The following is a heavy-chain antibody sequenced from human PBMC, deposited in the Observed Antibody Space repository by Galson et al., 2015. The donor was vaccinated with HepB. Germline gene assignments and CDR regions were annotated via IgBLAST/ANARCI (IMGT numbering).Heavy chain of an antibody. CDR1: GGTFSTYP. V-gene: IGHV1-69*13. J-gene: IGHJ3*02. D-gene: IGHD2-21*01. Sequence: SVKVSCKASGGTFSTYPINWVRQAPGQGLEWMGRIIPFSGTTDYAQRFQGRLTLTADESTRTAYMEMASLTSEDTALYYCARELVGGGAAFDIWGQGEIVGVSS. CDR2: IIPFSGTT. CDR3: ARELVGGGAAFDI.